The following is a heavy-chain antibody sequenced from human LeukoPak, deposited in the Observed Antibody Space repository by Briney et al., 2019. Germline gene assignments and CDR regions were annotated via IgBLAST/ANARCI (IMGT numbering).Heavy chain of an antibody. V-gene: IGHV3-53*05. CDR3: ARNWFDP. CDR1: GFTFSSCS. CDR2: IYSGGST. J-gene: IGHJ5*02. Sequence: GGSLRLSCAASGFTFSSCSMNWTRQAPGKGLEWVSVIYSGGSTYYADSVKGRFTISRDKSKNTVYLQMNSLRFEDTAMYYCARNWFDPWGQGTLVTVSS.